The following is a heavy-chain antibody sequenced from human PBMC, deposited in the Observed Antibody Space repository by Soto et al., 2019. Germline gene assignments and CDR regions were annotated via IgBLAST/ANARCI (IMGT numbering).Heavy chain of an antibody. D-gene: IGHD2-15*01. CDR1: GSTFSNYA. J-gene: IGHJ5*02. Sequence: PGGSLRLSCAASGSTFSNYAMAWVRQAPGKGLEWVSGISGSGGSTYYADSVKGRFTISRDSSKNTLYLQMNSLRAEDTAVYYCAKEGGGSPTYVQKNWFDPWGQGTRVTVAS. CDR3: AKEGGGSPTYVQKNWFDP. CDR2: ISGSGGST. V-gene: IGHV3-23*01.